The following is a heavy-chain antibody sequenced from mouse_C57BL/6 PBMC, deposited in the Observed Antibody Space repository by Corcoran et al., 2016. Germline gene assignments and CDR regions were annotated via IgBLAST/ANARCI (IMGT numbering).Heavy chain of an antibody. Sequence: QIQLVQSGPELKKPGETVKISCKASGYTFTTYGMSWVKQAPGKGLKWMGWINTYSGVPTYADDFKGRFAFSLETSASTAYLQINNLKNEDTATYFCARSGALFDYWGQGTTLTVSS. V-gene: IGHV9-3*01. CDR3: ARSGALFDY. D-gene: IGHD3-1*01. J-gene: IGHJ2*01. CDR1: GYTFTTYG. CDR2: INTYSGVP.